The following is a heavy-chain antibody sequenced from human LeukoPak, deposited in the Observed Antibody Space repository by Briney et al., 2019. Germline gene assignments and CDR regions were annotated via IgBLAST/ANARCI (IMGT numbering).Heavy chain of an antibody. Sequence: GGSLRLSCAASGFTFSSYNMNWVRQAPGKGLEWISYIGGDGIAFYADSVKGRFTASKDDARKSMYLQMNSLRVEDTAVYYCAKDRANWAIDDWGQGTQVTVSS. CDR1: GFTFSSYN. CDR3: AKDRANWAIDD. CDR2: IGGDGIA. D-gene: IGHD3-16*01. J-gene: IGHJ4*02. V-gene: IGHV3-48*04.